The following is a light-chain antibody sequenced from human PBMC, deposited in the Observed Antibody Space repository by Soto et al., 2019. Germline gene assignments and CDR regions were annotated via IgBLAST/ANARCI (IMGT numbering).Light chain of an antibody. CDR2: YSS. V-gene: IGKV3-11*01. CDR3: QQRSNWRYT. J-gene: IGKJ2*01. Sequence: EIVLTQSPATLSLSPGERATLSCRASQSVSNNLAWYQQKPGQAPRLLNYYSSDRATGIPARFSGSGSGTDFTLTISSLEPEDFAVYFCQQRSNWRYTFGQGTKLEIK. CDR1: QSVSNN.